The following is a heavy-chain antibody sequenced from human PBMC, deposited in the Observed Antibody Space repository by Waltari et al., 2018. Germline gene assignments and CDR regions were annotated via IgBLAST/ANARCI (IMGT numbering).Heavy chain of an antibody. D-gene: IGHD6-13*01. CDR3: AKTGYSSSWYWFDP. J-gene: IGHJ5*02. CDR2: IYTSGST. V-gene: IGHV4-61*02. CDR1: GGSISSGSYY. Sequence: QVQLQESGPGLVKPSQTLSLTCTVSGGSISSGSYYWSWIRQPAGKGLEWIGRIYTSGSTNYNPSLKSRVTISVDTSKNQFSLKLSSVTAADTAVYYCAKTGYSSSWYWFDPWGQGTLVTVSS.